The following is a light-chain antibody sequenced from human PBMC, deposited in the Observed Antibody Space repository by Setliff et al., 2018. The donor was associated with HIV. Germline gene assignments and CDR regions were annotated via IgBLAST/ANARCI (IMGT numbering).Light chain of an antibody. CDR1: SSDVGGYTS. V-gene: IGLV2-11*01. J-gene: IGLJ1*01. CDR3: CSYAGSYTYV. CDR2: DVS. Sequence: QSVLTQPRSVSGSPGQSVTISCTGTSSDVGGYTSVSWYQQHPGKAPKLMIYDVSKRPSGVPDRFSGSKSGNTASLTISGLQAEDEADYYCCSYAGSYTYVFGTGTKATVL.